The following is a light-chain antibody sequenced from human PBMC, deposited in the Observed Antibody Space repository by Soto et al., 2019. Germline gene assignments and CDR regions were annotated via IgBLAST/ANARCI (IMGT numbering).Light chain of an antibody. Sequence: IVWTQSPGILSLSPCEIATLSCGASQRLSASDIAWYQQKPGQAPKFLIYGVSSRATGIPDRFSGSGSGTDFTLTISRLEPEDFAVYHCQQYGSSPLITFGQGTRLEVK. CDR1: QRLSASD. J-gene: IGKJ5*01. CDR3: QQYGSSPLIT. V-gene: IGKV3-20*01. CDR2: GVS.